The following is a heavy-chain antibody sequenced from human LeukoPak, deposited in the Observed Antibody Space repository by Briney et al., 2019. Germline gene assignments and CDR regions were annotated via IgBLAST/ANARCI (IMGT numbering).Heavy chain of an antibody. CDR1: GGSISSGGYY. D-gene: IGHD2-8*01. CDR3: ARDRGGMVYAI. Sequence: PSETLSLTCTVSGGSISSGGYYWSWIRQHPGKGLEWIGYIYYSGSTCYNPSLKSRVTISVDTSKNQFSLKLSSVTAADTAVYHCARDRGGMVYAIWGQGTLVTVSS. CDR2: IYYSGST. J-gene: IGHJ4*02. V-gene: IGHV4-31*03.